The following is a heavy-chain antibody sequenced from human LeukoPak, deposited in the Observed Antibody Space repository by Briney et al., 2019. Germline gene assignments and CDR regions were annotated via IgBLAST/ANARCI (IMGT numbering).Heavy chain of an antibody. Sequence: GGSLRPSCAASGFTFSSSWMHWVRQVPGEGLVWVSRISGDGTTTTYADSVKGRFTISRDNAKNTLYLQMNSLRAEDRAVYYCARGGSPFYWGQGSLVTVSS. CDR1: GFTFSSSW. J-gene: IGHJ4*02. V-gene: IGHV3-74*01. D-gene: IGHD3-10*01. CDR3: ARGGSPFY. CDR2: ISGDGTTT.